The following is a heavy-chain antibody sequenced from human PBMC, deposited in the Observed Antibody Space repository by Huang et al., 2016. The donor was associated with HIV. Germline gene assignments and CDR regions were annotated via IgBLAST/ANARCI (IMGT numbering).Heavy chain of an antibody. CDR1: GTSMTSSTFY. CDR3: AREVRSVDTDRPDGYYYRGLDV. CDR2: VYFLGNT. V-gene: IGHV4-39*02. Sequence: QLRESGPGLVTPSETLSLTCSASGTSMTSSTFYWGWFRQPPGRGLEWIGSVYFLGNTYSTPALKSRVTISIDTANKQYSMRLTSVTAADTAVYFGAREVRSVDTDRPDGYYYRGLDVWGQGTTVIVSS. D-gene: IGHD2-2*03. J-gene: IGHJ6*02.